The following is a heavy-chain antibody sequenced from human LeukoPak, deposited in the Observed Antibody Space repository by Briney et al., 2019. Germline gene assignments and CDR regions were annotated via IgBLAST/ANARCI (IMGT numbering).Heavy chain of an antibody. V-gene: IGHV3-30-3*01. J-gene: IGHJ4*02. D-gene: IGHD2-2*01. CDR1: GFTFSSYA. Sequence: GGSLRLSCAASGFTFSSYAMHWVRQAPGKGLEWVAVISYDGSNKYYADSVKGRFTISRDSSKNSLYLQMNSLRAEDTAVYYCARLDCSSTSCSDYWGQGTLVTVSS. CDR3: ARLDCSSTSCSDY. CDR2: ISYDGSNK.